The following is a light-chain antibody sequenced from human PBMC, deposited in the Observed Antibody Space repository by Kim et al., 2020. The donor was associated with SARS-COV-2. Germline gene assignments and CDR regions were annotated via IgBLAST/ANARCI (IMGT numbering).Light chain of an antibody. V-gene: IGKV3-11*01. CDR2: NAS. J-gene: IGKJ4*01. CDR1: QSVSSF. Sequence: EIVLTQSPATLSLSPGERATLSCRARQSVSSFLAWYQQKPGQAPRLLIYNASNRATGIPARFSGSGSGTDFTLTISSLEPEDFAVYYCQHRRDWPLTFGGGTKVDIK. CDR3: QHRRDWPLT.